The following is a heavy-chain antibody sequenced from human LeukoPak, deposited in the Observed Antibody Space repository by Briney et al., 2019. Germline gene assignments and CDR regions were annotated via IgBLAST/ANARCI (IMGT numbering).Heavy chain of an antibody. V-gene: IGHV3-30*04. CDR3: ARDPYSGGYGAYYYYMDV. CDR1: GFTFSNYA. D-gene: IGHD6-19*01. CDR2: ISYDGSNK. J-gene: IGHJ6*03. Sequence: GGSLRLSCAASGFTFSNYALHWVRQAPGKGLEWVAVISYDGSNKFYADSVRGRFTISRDNAENSLYLQMNSLRDEDTAVYYCARDPYSGGYGAYYYYMDVWGKGTTVTVSS.